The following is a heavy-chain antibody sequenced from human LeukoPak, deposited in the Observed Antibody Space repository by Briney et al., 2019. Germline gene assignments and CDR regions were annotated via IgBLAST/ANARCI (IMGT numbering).Heavy chain of an antibody. D-gene: IGHD3-9*01. CDR2: FDPEDGET. V-gene: IGHV1-24*01. J-gene: IGHJ4*02. Sequence: GASVKVSCKVSGYTLTELSMHWVRQAPGKGLEWMGGFDPEDGETIYAQKFQGRVTMTRDTSTSTVYMELSSLRSEDTAVYYCARGGPTTYYDILTGPNGFDYWGQGTLVTVSS. CDR3: ARGGPTTYYDILTGPNGFDY. CDR1: GYTLTELS.